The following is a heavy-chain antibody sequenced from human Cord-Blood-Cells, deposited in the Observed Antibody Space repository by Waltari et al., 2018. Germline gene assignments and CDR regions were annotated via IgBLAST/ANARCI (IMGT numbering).Heavy chain of an antibody. J-gene: IGHJ5*02. CDR3: AREDIVVVIATYNWFDP. V-gene: IGHV4-38-2*02. CDR2: IYHSGST. Sequence: QVQLQESGPGLVKPSETLSLTCAVSGYSISSGYYWGWLRAPPGKGLEWSGSIYHSGSTYYNPSLKSRVTISVDTSKNQFSLKLSSVTAADTAVYYCAREDIVVVIATYNWFDPWGQGTLVTVSS. CDR1: GYSISSGYY. D-gene: IGHD2-21*01.